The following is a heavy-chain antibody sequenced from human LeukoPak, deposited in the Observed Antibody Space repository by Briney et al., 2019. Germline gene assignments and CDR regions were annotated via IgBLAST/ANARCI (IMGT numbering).Heavy chain of an antibody. D-gene: IGHD2-15*01. J-gene: IGHJ4*02. CDR3: AREGRVAARYYFDY. CDR2: IYYSGST. CDR1: GGSISSYY. V-gene: IGHV4-59*01. Sequence: SPSETLSLTCTVSGGSISSYYWSWIRQPPGKGLEWIGYIYYSGSTNYNPSLKSRVTISVDTSKNQFSLKLSSVTAADTAVYYCAREGRVAARYYFDYWGQGTLVTVSS.